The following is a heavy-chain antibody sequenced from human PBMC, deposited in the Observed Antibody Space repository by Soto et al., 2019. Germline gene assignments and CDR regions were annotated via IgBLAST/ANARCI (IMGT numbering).Heavy chain of an antibody. D-gene: IGHD3-9*01. CDR1: DDSINSDKYY. CDR3: ARLEGLATISYYFDF. V-gene: IGHV4-39*01. Sequence: QLQLQESGPGLVKPSETLSLTCSVSDDSINSDKYYWGWIRQPPGKGLEWIGSIYYRGNAYYTPSLQPRVTISPDKTRSQFSLKLNSVTAADSAVYFCARLEGLATISYYFDFWGPGALVTVSS. CDR2: IYYRGNA. J-gene: IGHJ4*02.